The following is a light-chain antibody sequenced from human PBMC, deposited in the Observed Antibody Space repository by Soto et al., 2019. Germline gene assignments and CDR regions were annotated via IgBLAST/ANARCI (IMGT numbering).Light chain of an antibody. V-gene: IGKV3D-20*01. J-gene: IGKJ5*01. Sequence: IVLTQSPATLSLSPGGRATLSCGASQSVGTYVAWYKQKPGLAPRLVIFDSSTRPTGIPDRFSGSGSGTDFTLTISRLEPEDFAVYFCQQYGNSPQITFGQGTRLEIK. CDR1: QSVGTY. CDR3: QQYGNSPQIT. CDR2: DSS.